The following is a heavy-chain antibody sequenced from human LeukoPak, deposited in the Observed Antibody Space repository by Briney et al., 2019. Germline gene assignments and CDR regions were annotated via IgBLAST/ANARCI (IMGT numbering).Heavy chain of an antibody. CDR3: AREDSSGYYPYFDY. CDR1: GGSISSYY. D-gene: IGHD3-22*01. CDR2: HDYSWST. Sequence: SETLSLTRTGSGGSISSYYWSWFRQPPGKGLESIGYHDYSWSTNYNPSLKSLVTISLDTSKNQFSLKLSSVTAADTAVYYCAREDSSGYYPYFDYWGQGTLVTVSS. V-gene: IGHV4-59*01. J-gene: IGHJ4*02.